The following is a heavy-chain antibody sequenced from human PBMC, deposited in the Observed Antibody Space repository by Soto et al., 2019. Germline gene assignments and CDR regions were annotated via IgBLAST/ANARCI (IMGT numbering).Heavy chain of an antibody. CDR2: IRHDGSEK. Sequence: EVQLVESGGGLVQPGGSLRLSCTASRFTFSVYWMSWVRQAPWKGLEWVANIRHDGSEKFYVDSVKGRFTVSRDNAKNSLYLQMNSLRAEDTAVYYCARDTLSAFDVWGQGTMVTVSS. J-gene: IGHJ3*01. CDR3: ARDTLSAFDV. CDR1: RFTFSVYW. V-gene: IGHV3-7*01. D-gene: IGHD3-16*01.